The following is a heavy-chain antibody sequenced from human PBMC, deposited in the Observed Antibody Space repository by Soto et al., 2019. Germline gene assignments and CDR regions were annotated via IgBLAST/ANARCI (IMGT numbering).Heavy chain of an antibody. CDR2: IYYIGST. J-gene: IGHJ4*02. V-gene: IGHV4-39*07. Sequence: SETLSLTCTVSGGSFSSSNYYWGWIRQPPGKGLEWIGSIYYIGSTYYSPSLKSRVTISGGTSDNQFSLRLSSVTAEDTAVYYCAKKIQSSYVHMDYWGQGTLVTVSS. D-gene: IGHD3-16*01. CDR3: AKKIQSSYVHMDY. CDR1: GGSFSSSNYY.